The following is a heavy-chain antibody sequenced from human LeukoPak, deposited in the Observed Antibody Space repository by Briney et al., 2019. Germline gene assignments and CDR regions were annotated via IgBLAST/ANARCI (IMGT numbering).Heavy chain of an antibody. CDR2: IYYSGST. Sequence: PSETLSLTCTVSGGSISSSSYYWGWIRQPPGKGLEWIGSIYYSGSTYYNPSLKSRVTISVDTSKNQFSLKLSSVTAADTAVYYCASANYGIEAAGAGFYFWGQGTLVTVSS. CDR3: ASANYGIEAAGAGFYF. D-gene: IGHD6-13*01. CDR1: GGSISSSSYY. V-gene: IGHV4-39*01. J-gene: IGHJ4*02.